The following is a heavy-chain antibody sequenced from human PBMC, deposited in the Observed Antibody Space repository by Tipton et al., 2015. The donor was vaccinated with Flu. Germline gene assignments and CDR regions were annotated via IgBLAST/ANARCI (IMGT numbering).Heavy chain of an antibody. CDR2: IHSSGST. J-gene: IGHJ5*02. CDR3: ASRDFSNYVSDPKNWFDR. Sequence: TLSLTCTVSGDSIRNDYFWGWIRQPPGKGLEWMATIHSSGSTNYNTSLNSRVTISVDTSKNHFSLEMRSVTAADVAVYYCASRDFSNYVSDPKNWFDRWGQGILVTVSS. V-gene: IGHV4-38-2*02. CDR1: GDSIRNDYF. D-gene: IGHD4-11*01.